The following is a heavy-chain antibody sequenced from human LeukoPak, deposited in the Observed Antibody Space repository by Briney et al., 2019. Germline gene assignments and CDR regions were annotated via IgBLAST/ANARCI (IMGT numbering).Heavy chain of an antibody. V-gene: IGHV4-59*01. CDR1: GGSISSYY. CDR3: ARAPIPYDRSRTDYRFDP. CDR2: IYYSGST. Sequence: PSETLSLTCSVSGGSISSYYWSWIRQPPGKGLECIGYIYYSGSTNYNPSLKSRVTISLDTSKSQFSLKLTSVTAADTAVYYCARAPIPYDRSRTDYRFDPWGQGTLVTVAS. D-gene: IGHD3-16*01. J-gene: IGHJ5*02.